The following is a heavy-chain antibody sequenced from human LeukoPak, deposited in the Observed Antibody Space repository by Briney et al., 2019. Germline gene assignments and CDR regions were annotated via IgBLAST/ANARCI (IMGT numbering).Heavy chain of an antibody. D-gene: IGHD6-19*01. Sequence: GGSLRLSCTASGFTFGDYAMHWVRQAPGKGLEWVGFISSKAYDGTTQYAASVKGRFIISRDDSKSIAYLQVNTLKTEDTAVYYCTYGSGWFFGRWGQGTLVTVSS. J-gene: IGHJ4*02. CDR1: GFTFGDYA. CDR3: TYGSGWFFGR. CDR2: ISSKAYDGTT. V-gene: IGHV3-49*04.